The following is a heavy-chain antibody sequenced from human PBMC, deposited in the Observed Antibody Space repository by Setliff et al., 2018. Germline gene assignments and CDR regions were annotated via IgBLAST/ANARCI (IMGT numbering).Heavy chain of an antibody. CDR2: IIPIFGTA. V-gene: IGHV1-69*06. Sequence: RPSVKVSCKASGATFSSYAISWVRQAPGQGLEWMGRIIPIFGTANYAQKFQGRVTITADKSTSTAYMELSSLRSEDTAVYYCARAPSSTVINWFDPWGQGTLVTVSS. J-gene: IGHJ5*02. CDR1: GATFSSYA. CDR3: ARAPSSTVINWFDP. D-gene: IGHD3-22*01.